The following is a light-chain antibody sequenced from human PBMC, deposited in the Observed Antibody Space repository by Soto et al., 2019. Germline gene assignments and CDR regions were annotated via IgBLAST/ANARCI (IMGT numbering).Light chain of an antibody. CDR3: SSYAGSSTWV. J-gene: IGLJ3*02. V-gene: IGLV2-8*01. CDR2: EVS. CDR1: SSDVGGYDY. Sequence: QSVLTQPPSASGSPGQSVTISCTGTSSDVGGYDYVSWYQQEPGKAPKVMIYEVSQRPSGVPDRYSGSKSGNTAFLTVSGLQADDEAVYYCSSYAGSSTWVFGGGTKLTVL.